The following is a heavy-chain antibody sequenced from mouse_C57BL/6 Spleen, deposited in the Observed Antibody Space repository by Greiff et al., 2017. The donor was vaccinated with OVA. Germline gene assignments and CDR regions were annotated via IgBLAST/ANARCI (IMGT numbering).Heavy chain of an antibody. CDR3: ASGHYGSSPLYYAMDY. Sequence: VQLQQPGAELVKPGASVKMSCKASGYTFTSYWITWVKQRPGQGLEWIGDIYPGSGSTNYNEKFKSKATLTVDTSSSTAYMQLSSLTSEDSAVCYCASGHYGSSPLYYAMDYWGQGTSVTVSS. V-gene: IGHV1-55*01. J-gene: IGHJ4*01. CDR2: IYPGSGST. D-gene: IGHD1-1*01. CDR1: GYTFTSYW.